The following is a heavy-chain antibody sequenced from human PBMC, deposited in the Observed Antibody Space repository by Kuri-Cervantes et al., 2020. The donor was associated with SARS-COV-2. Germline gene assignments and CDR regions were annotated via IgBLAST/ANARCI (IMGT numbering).Heavy chain of an antibody. V-gene: IGHV4-59*01. CDR3: VRTEGVVDNYYIDY. D-gene: IGHD3-16*02. Sequence: SETLSLTCSVFISNFYWNWIRQPPGKGPEWIGFISYSGSTTYNPSLRSRVAISVDTSKNQFSLNVSSMTAADTAVYYCVRTEGVVDNYYIDYWGQGTLVTVSS. J-gene: IGHJ4*02. CDR2: ISYSGST. CDR1: ISNFY.